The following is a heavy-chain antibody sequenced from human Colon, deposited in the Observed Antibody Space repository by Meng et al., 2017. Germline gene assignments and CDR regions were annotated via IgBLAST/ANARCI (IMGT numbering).Heavy chain of an antibody. Sequence: QVRLPESGPGRVTPSGTLSLTCAVSGASISSGNGWTWVRQPPGKGLEWIGEIYPSGRTSSNPSLQGRVTILLDKSKNQFSLELNSVTAADTAIYFCARKRTSPGTLGFDYWGQGTLVTVSS. J-gene: IGHJ4*02. V-gene: IGHV4-4*02. CDR2: IYPSGRT. CDR3: ARKRTSPGTLGFDY. CDR1: GASISSGNG. D-gene: IGHD6-13*01.